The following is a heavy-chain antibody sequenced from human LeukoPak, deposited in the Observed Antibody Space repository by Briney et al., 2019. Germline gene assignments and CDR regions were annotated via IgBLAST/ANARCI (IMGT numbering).Heavy chain of an antibody. D-gene: IGHD3-22*01. J-gene: IGHJ4*02. V-gene: IGHV4-59*01. Sequence: KASETLSLTCTVSGGSISSYYWSWLRQPPGKGLEWIGYIYYSGSTNYNPSLKSRVTISVDTSKNQFSLKLSSVTAADTAVYYCAREGYYYDSSGYSATNYFDYWGQGTLVTVSS. CDR1: GGSISSYY. CDR2: IYYSGST. CDR3: AREGYYYDSSGYSATNYFDY.